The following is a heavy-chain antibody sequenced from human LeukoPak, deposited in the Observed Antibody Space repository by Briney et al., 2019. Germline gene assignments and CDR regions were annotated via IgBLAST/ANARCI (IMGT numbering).Heavy chain of an antibody. V-gene: IGHV4-59*01. CDR1: GGSNSSYY. CDR2: IYYSGST. CDR3: ARARRGGYSYGAFDY. Sequence: PSETLSLTCTVSGGSNSSYYWSWIRQPPGKGLEWIGYIYYSGSTNYNPSLKSRVTISVDTSKNQFSLKLSSVTAADTAVYYCARARRGGYSYGAFDYWGQGTLVTVSS. D-gene: IGHD5-18*01. J-gene: IGHJ4*02.